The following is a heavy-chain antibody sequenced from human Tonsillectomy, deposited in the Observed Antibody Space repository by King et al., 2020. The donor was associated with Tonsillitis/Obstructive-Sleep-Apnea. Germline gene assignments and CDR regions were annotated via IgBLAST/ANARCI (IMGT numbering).Heavy chain of an antibody. CDR2: IWYDGSNK. D-gene: IGHD6-19*01. CDR1: GLTFSSYG. CDR3: ARDQGIAVAGDDAFDI. Sequence: VQLVESGGGVVQPGRSLRLSCAASGLTFSSYGMHWVRQAPGKGLEWGAVIWYDGSNKYYSESVKGRFTISRDNSKNSLDLQINSLRAEDTAVYYCARDQGIAVAGDDAFDIWGQGTMVTVSS. J-gene: IGHJ3*02. V-gene: IGHV3-33*01.